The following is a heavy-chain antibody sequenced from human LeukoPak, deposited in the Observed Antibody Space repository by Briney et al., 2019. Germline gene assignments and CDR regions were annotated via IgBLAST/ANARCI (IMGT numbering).Heavy chain of an antibody. CDR3: ARDRSHYYDTSGYTNWFDP. CDR2: ISTSGSYT. CDR1: GFTFSDYY. D-gene: IGHD3-22*01. J-gene: IGHJ5*02. V-gene: IGHV3-11*06. Sequence: GRSLRLSCAASGFTFSDYYMSWIRQAPGKGLEWVSYISTSGSYTNYADSVEGRFTISRDNAKNSLYLQMSSLGAEDTAMYYCARDRSHYYDTSGYTNWFDPWGQGTLVTVSS.